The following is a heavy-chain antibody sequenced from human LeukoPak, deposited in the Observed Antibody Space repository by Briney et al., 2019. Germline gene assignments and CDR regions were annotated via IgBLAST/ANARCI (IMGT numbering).Heavy chain of an antibody. CDR2: IYYSGSP. D-gene: IGHD3-16*01. CDR3: ARLFSYVGEPSWFDP. CDR1: GGSISNNNYY. J-gene: IGHJ5*02. Sequence: SETLSLTRTVSGGSISNNNYYWAWIRQPPGKGLECIGSIYYSGSPYYNPSLKSRVTISVDTSKNQFSLKLSSVTAADTAVYYCARLFSYVGEPSWFDPWGQGTLVTVSS. V-gene: IGHV4-39*07.